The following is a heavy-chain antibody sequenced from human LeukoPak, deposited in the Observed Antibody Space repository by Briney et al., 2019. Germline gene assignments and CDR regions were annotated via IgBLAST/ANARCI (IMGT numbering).Heavy chain of an antibody. D-gene: IGHD3-22*01. CDR1: GYTFAGYY. V-gene: IGHV1-2*02. J-gene: IGHJ4*02. CDR2: INPKIGGT. Sequence: GSVKVSCKASGYTFAGYYMHWVRQAPGQGLEWMGWINPKIGGTNYAQKFQGRVTMTRDTSITTAYLELSSLRSDDTAVYYCARSLPYDNRNPHIDHWGQGTLITVSS. CDR3: ARSLPYDNRNPHIDH.